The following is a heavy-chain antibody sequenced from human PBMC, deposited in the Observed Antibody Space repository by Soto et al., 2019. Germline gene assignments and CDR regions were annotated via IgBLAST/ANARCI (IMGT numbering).Heavy chain of an antibody. CDR3: ATLGHYDFWSGFRKGNWFDP. D-gene: IGHD3-3*01. CDR1: GGSFIGYY. V-gene: IGHV4-34*01. Sequence: QVQLQQWGAGLLKPSETVSLTCAVYGGSFIGYYGTWIRQPPGKGLEWIGEINHSGSTNYNPSLKSRVTISADTSKNQFSLRLSSVTAADTAVYYCATLGHYDFWSGFRKGNWFDPWGQGTLGTVSS. J-gene: IGHJ5*02. CDR2: INHSGST.